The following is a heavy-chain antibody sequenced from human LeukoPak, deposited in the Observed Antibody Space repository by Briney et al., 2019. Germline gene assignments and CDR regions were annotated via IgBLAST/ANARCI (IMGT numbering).Heavy chain of an antibody. CDR1: GGSLSSSSYY. J-gene: IGHJ4*02. D-gene: IGHD3-3*01. CDR3: ARQIYDFWSGYYTQYFDY. V-gene: IGHV4-39*01. CDR2: IYYSGST. Sequence: SETLSLTCTVSGGSLSSSSYYWGWLRQPPGKGLEWLGSIYYSGSTYYNPSLKSRVTISVDTSKNQFSLKLSSVTAADTAVYYCARQIYDFWSGYYTQYFDYWGQGTLVTVSS.